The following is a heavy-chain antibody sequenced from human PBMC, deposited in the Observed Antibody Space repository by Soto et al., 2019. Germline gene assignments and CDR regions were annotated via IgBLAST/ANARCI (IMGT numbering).Heavy chain of an antibody. J-gene: IGHJ4*02. V-gene: IGHV1-69*13. CDR3: ARAFSGWFHFDY. D-gene: IGHD2-15*01. CDR2: IIPIFGTA. CDR1: GGTFSSYA. Sequence: PVKVSCKASGGTFSSYAISWVRQAPGQGLEWMGGIIPIFGTANYAQKFQGRVTITADESTSTAYMELSSLRSEDTAVYYCARAFSGWFHFDYWGQGTLVTVSS.